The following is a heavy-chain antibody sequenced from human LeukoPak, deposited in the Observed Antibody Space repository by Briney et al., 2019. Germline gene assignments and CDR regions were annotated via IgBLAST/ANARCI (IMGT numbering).Heavy chain of an antibody. Sequence: ASVKVSCKASGYTFTSYDITWARQAPGQGLEWMGWISAYNGNTNYAQKLQGRVTMTTDTSTSTAYMELRSLRSDDTAVYYCARASYDSSGYYLRYWGQGTLVTVSS. CDR3: ARASYDSSGYYLRY. CDR1: GYTFTSYD. D-gene: IGHD3-22*01. CDR2: ISAYNGNT. J-gene: IGHJ4*02. V-gene: IGHV1-18*01.